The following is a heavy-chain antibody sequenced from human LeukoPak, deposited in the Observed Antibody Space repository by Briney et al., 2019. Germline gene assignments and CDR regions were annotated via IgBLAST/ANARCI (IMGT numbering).Heavy chain of an antibody. CDR3: TTGPATMLRGD. D-gene: IGHD3-10*01. Sequence: GGSLRLSCAASGFTFTNAWMSWVRQAPGKGLEWVGRIKSKTDGCTTDYAAAVKFRFTLSRDDSKNTLYLQLDTLKTEDTAIYYCTTGPATMLRGDWGQGTLVTLSS. CDR2: IKSKTDGCTT. J-gene: IGHJ4*02. V-gene: IGHV3-15*01. CDR1: GFTFTNAW.